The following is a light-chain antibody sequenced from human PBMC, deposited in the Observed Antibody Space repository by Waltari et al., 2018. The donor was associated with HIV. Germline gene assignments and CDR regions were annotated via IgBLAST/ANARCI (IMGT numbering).Light chain of an antibody. J-gene: IGLJ1*01. Sequence: QSVLTQPPSASGTPGHRVTTSCSGSSSNIGSYTVNWYQHLPATAPKLLIFRNSQRPSGVPDRFSASKSGTSASLAISGLQSEDEADYYCAAWDDSLNGYVFGTGTRVTVL. V-gene: IGLV1-44*01. CDR2: RNS. CDR3: AAWDDSLNGYV. CDR1: SSNIGSYT.